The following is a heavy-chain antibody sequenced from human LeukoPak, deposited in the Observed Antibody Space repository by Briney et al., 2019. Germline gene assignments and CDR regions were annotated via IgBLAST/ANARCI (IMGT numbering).Heavy chain of an antibody. J-gene: IGHJ4*02. CDR2: IYSGGST. CDR1: EFSVGSNY. D-gene: IGHD3-10*01. CDR3: AKVRFGVTARYYFDY. Sequence: GGSLRLSCAASEFSVGSNYMTWVRQAPGKGLEGVSLIYSGGSTYYADSVKGRFTISRDNSKNTLYLQMNSLRAEDTAVYYCAKVRFGVTARYYFDYWGQGTLVTVSS. V-gene: IGHV3-53*01.